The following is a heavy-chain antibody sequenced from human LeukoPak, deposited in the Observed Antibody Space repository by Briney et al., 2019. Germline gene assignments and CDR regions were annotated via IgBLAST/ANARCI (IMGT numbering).Heavy chain of an antibody. CDR3: ARYFNVPDAPFDY. V-gene: IGHV3-43*01. Sequence: PGGSLRLSCAASGFTFDDYTMHWVRQAPGKGLEWVSLISWDGGSTYYADSVKGRFTISRDNSKNSLYLQMNSLRAEDTALYYCARYFNVPDAPFDYWGQGTLVTVSS. CDR1: GFTFDDYT. D-gene: IGHD2-2*01. J-gene: IGHJ4*02. CDR2: ISWDGGST.